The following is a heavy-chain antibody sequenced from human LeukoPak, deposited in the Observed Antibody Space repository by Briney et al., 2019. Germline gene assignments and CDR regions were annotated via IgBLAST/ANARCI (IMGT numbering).Heavy chain of an antibody. CDR3: AREDSGGNSFDY. D-gene: IGHD4/OR15-4a*01. CDR1: GFTLSDYY. CDR2: ISNSGFTT. V-gene: IGHV3-11*01. Sequence: GGSLRLSCVASGFTLSDYYVSWIRQAPGKGLEWVAFISNSGFTTYYADSVKGRFTVSRDNAKDSVSLQMNSRRAEDTARYYCAREDSGGNSFDYWGQGAQVTVS. J-gene: IGHJ4*02.